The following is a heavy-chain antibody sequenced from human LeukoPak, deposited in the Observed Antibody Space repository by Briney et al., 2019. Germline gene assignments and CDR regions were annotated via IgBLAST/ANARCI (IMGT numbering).Heavy chain of an antibody. V-gene: IGHV4-4*09. J-gene: IGHJ4*02. Sequence: PSETLSLTCTVSGGSISTYYWSWIRRPPGKGLEWIGYIHASGPTNYNPSLKSRITISVDTSKNQFSLKLSSVTAADTAVYYCARHALCSGGSCYEYYFDYWGQGTLVTVSS. CDR2: IHASGPT. CDR3: ARHALCSGGSCYEYYFDY. D-gene: IGHD2-15*01. CDR1: GGSISTYY.